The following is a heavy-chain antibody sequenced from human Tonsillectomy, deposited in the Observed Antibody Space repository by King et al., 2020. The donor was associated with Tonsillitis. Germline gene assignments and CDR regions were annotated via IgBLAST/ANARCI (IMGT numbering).Heavy chain of an antibody. V-gene: IGHV4-59*08. CDR3: ARQKGSSSWGYYYYYMDV. D-gene: IGHD6-13*01. J-gene: IGHJ6*03. CDR1: GDSISRYY. CDR2: FYHSGST. Sequence: QLQESGPGLVKPSETLSLTCTVSGDSISRYYWSWIRQPPGKGLEWIGYFYHSGSTNYNPSLKSRVTISVDTSKNQFSLKLSSVTAADTAIYYCARQKGSSSWGYYYYYMDVWGKGTTVTVSS.